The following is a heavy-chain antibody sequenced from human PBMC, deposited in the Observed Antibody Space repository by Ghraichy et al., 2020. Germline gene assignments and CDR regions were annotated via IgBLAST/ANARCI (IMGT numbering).Heavy chain of an antibody. CDR1: GGSLTNYY. Sequence: SETLSLTCAVYGGSLTNYYWSWIRQSPGKGLEWIGEINHSGSTNYNRSLKSRVTISADTSKNQFSPKLNSVTAADTAIYYCTYGRVRGVIITTYYHYMDVWGKGTTVTVSS. CDR3: TYGRVRGVIITTYYHYMDV. J-gene: IGHJ6*03. V-gene: IGHV4-34*01. D-gene: IGHD3-10*01. CDR2: INHSGST.